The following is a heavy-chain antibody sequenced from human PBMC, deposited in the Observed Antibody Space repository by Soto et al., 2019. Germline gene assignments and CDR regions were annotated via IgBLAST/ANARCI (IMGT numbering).Heavy chain of an antibody. CDR2: IYYSEST. CDR1: GGSISSYF. D-gene: IGHD6-19*01. V-gene: IGHV4-59*01. CDR3: ARDRGLGSGWYGWFDS. Sequence: SETLSLTCTVSGGSISSYFWSWIRQPPGKGLEWIGYIYYSESTNYNPSLKSRVTISVDTSKNQFSLKLSSVTAADTAVYYCARDRGLGSGWYGWFDSWGPGTLVTVSS. J-gene: IGHJ5*01.